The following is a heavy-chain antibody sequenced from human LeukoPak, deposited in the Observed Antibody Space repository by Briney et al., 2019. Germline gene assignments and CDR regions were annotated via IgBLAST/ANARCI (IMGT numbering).Heavy chain of an antibody. CDR2: ISSSSNYI. V-gene: IGHV3-21*03. CDR1: GFTFSSYN. D-gene: IGHD3-3*01. Sequence: GGSLRLSCAASGFTFSSYNMNWVRQAPGKGLEWVSSISSSSNYIYYADSVEGRFTISRDNAKNSLYLQMNSLRAEDTAVYYCARALYHDFWSGYYRYDYWGQGALVTVSS. J-gene: IGHJ4*02. CDR3: ARALYHDFWSGYYRYDY.